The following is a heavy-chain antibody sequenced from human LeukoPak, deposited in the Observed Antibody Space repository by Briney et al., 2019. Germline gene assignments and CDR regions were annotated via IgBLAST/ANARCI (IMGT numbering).Heavy chain of an antibody. CDR2: INHSGST. Sequence: SETLSLTCAVYGGSFSGYYWSWISQPPGKGLEWIGEINHSGSTNYNPSLKSRVTISVDTSKNQFSLKLSSVTAADTAVYYCARGSINPSTMIVVALIGGMDVWGQGTTVTVSS. CDR1: GGSFSGYY. J-gene: IGHJ6*02. V-gene: IGHV4-34*01. CDR3: ARGSINPSTMIVVALIGGMDV. D-gene: IGHD3-22*01.